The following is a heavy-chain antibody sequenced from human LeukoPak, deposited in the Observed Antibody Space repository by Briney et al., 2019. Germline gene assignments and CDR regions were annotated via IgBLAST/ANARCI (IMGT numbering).Heavy chain of an antibody. CDR2: IIPILGIA. V-gene: IGHV1-69*04. D-gene: IGHD3-22*01. CDR3: ARLDDSSGYYFP. CDR1: GGTFSSYA. J-gene: IGHJ5*02. Sequence: ASVKVSCKASGGTFSSYAISWVRQAPGQGLEWMGRIIPILGIANYAQKFQGRVTITADKSTSTAYMELSSLRSEDTAVYYCARLDDSSGYYFPWGQGALVTVSS.